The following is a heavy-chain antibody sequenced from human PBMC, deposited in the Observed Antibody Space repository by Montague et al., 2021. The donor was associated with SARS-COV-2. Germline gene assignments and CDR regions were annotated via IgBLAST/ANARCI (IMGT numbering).Heavy chain of an antibody. Sequence: TLSLTCTVSGASISSGSYYWNWIRQLPGKGLEWIGYIHHSGSTCYTPSLQSRVAISVDTSKNEFSLKMTAVTAADTAVYYCARDGDEGYFFDYWGKGLLVTVSS. CDR3: ARDGDEGYFFDY. D-gene: IGHD2/OR15-2a*01. CDR1: GASISSGSYY. CDR2: IHHSGST. V-gene: IGHV4-31*03. J-gene: IGHJ4*02.